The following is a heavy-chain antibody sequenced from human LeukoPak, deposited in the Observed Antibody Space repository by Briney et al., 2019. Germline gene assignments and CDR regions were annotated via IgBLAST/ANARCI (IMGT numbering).Heavy chain of an antibody. D-gene: IGHD3-10*01. V-gene: IGHV1-69*06. Sequence: GASVKVSCKASGGTFSSYAISWVRQAPGQGLEWMGGIIPIFGTANYAQKFQGRVTITADKSTSTAYMELSSLRSEDTAVYYCAGTMVRGVIYYSYMDVWGKGTTVTVSS. CDR2: IIPIFGTA. J-gene: IGHJ6*03. CDR3: AGTMVRGVIYYSYMDV. CDR1: GGTFSSYA.